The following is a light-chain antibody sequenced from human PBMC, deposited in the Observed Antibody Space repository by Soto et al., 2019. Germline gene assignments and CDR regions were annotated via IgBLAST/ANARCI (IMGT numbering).Light chain of an antibody. CDR3: QQRSSWPLT. J-gene: IGKJ4*01. Sequence: EIVLTQSPATLSLSRGERATLSCRASQSVGNYLVWYQLKPGQAPRLLIYDASNRATDIPARFSGSGSGTDFTLTISSLEPEDFAVYYCQQRSSWPLTFGGGTKVEIK. CDR2: DAS. V-gene: IGKV3-11*01. CDR1: QSVGNY.